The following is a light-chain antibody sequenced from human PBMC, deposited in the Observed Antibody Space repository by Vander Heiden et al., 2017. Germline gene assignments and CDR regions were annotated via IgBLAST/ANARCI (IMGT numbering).Light chain of an antibody. CDR3: QQYGSSLRT. V-gene: IGKV3-20*01. Sequence: EIVLTQSPGTLSWSPGERATLSCRASQSVSSSYLAWYQQKPGQAPRLLINGASSRATGIPDRFSGSGSGTDFTLTISRLEPEDFAVYYCQQYGSSLRTFGQETKVEIK. J-gene: IGKJ1*01. CDR2: GAS. CDR1: QSVSSSY.